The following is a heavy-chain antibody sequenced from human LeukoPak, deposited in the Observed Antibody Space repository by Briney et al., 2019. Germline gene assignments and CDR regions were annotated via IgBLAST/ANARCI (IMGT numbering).Heavy chain of an antibody. J-gene: IGHJ4*02. Sequence: SETLSLTCAVYGGSSSGYYWSWIRQPPGKGLEWIGEINHSGSTNYNPSLKSRVTISVDTSKNQFSLKLSSVTAADTAVYYCAREARYYYDSSGTYFDYWGQGTLVTVSS. CDR1: GGSSSGYY. D-gene: IGHD3-22*01. CDR3: AREARYYYDSSGTYFDY. CDR2: INHSGST. V-gene: IGHV4-34*01.